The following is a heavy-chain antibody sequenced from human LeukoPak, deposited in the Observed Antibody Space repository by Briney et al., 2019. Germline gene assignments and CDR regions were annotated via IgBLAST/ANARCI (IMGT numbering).Heavy chain of an antibody. D-gene: IGHD6-19*01. J-gene: IGHJ3*02. CDR1: GGSISSGDYY. V-gene: IGHV4-30-4*08. CDR3: ARVEKKQWLARRDAFDI. CDR2: IYYSGST. Sequence: KPSETLSLTCTVSGGSISSGDYYWSWIRQPPGKGLEWIGYIYYSGSTYYNPSLKSRVTISVDTSKNQFSLKLSSVTAADTAVYYCARVEKKQWLARRDAFDIWGQGTMVTVSS.